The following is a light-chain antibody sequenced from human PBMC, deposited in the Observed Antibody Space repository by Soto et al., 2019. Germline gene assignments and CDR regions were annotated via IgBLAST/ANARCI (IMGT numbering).Light chain of an antibody. CDR3: MQALQTPRNT. CDR1: QSLLHSNGYNY. V-gene: IGKV2-28*01. Sequence: DIVMTQSPLSLPVTPGEPASISCRSSQSLLHSNGYNYLDWYLQKPGQSPQLLSYLGSNRASGVPEKFSGSGSGTDFTLKISRVEAEDVGVYYCMQALQTPRNTFGGGTKVEIK. CDR2: LGS. J-gene: IGKJ4*01.